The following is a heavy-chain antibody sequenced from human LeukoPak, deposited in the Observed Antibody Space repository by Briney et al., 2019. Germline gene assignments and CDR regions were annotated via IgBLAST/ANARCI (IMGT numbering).Heavy chain of an antibody. Sequence: GRSLRLSCAASGFTFSSYAMHWVRQAPGKGLEWVAVISYDGSNKYYADSVKGRFTISRDNSKNTLYLQMNSLRAEDTAVYYCARGSPDYVEYYFDYWGQGTLVTVSS. CDR2: ISYDGSNK. D-gene: IGHD3-16*01. CDR3: ARGSPDYVEYYFDY. V-gene: IGHV3-30-3*01. J-gene: IGHJ4*02. CDR1: GFTFSSYA.